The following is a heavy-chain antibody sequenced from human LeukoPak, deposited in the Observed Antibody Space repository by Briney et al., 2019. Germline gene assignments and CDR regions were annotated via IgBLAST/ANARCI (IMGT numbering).Heavy chain of an antibody. CDR1: GFTFSSYG. CDR3: ARDVVGYYDSSGYYLSASDI. Sequence: AGSLRLSCAASGFTFSSYGMHWVRQAPGKGLEWVTFIRYDGSNKYYADSVKGRFSISRDNAKNSLFLQMNTLRAEDTAVYYCARDVVGYYDSSGYYLSASDIWGQGTMVTVSS. V-gene: IGHV3-30*02. CDR2: IRYDGSNK. D-gene: IGHD3-22*01. J-gene: IGHJ3*02.